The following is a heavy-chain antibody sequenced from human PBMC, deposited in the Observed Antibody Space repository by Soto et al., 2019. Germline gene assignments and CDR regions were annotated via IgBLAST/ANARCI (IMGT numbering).Heavy chain of an antibody. CDR1: GGSISSGGYY. V-gene: IGHV4-31*03. Sequence: SETLSLTCTVSGGSISSGGYYWSWIRQHPGKGLEWIGYIYYSGSTYYNPSLKSRVTISVDTSKNQFSLKLSSVTAADTAVYYCARARFSGTTRDRAFDIWGQGTMVTVSS. D-gene: IGHD1-7*01. CDR3: ARARFSGTTRDRAFDI. CDR2: IYYSGST. J-gene: IGHJ3*02.